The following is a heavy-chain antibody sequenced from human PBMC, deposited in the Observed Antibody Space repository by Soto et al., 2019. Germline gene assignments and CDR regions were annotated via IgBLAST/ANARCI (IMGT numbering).Heavy chain of an antibody. Sequence: QVQLQESGPGLVKPSETLSLTCTVSGGSLTSYYWSWIRQPPGKGLEWIGFVYYTGIARYNPSLKIRVTISVDTSKNQLSLKMTSVTAADAAIYYCARRIVSTDTFDYWGQGTLVTVSS. J-gene: IGHJ4*02. CDR3: ARRIVSTDTFDY. V-gene: IGHV4-59*08. CDR2: VYYTGIA. CDR1: GGSLTSYY. D-gene: IGHD5-12*01.